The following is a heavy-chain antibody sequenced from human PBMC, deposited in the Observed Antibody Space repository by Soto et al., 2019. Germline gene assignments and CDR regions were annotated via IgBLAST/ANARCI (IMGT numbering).Heavy chain of an antibody. CDR3: ARDGQQLAPYALDV. D-gene: IGHD6-13*01. CDR2: IWHDGGNK. J-gene: IGHJ6*02. V-gene: IGHV3-33*01. Sequence: QVQLVESGGGVVQPGTSLRLSCTTSGFTFSNHARHWVRQAPGKGLEWVAHIWHDGGNKYYADSVRGRFTISRDNSRNMLYVPMNSLRVEDTAGYYCARDGQQLAPYALDVWGQGTSVTVSS. CDR1: GFTFSNHA.